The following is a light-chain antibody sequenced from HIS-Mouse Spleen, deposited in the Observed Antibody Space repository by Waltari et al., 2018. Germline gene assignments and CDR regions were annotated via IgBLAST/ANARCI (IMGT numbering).Light chain of an antibody. V-gene: IGLV1-47*01. CDR3: AAWDDSLSGPV. CDR2: RNN. J-gene: IGLJ3*02. Sequence: QSVLTQPPSASGTPGQRVTIPCSGSSSNLGSNYVFWYQQLPGTAPKLPIYRNNQRPSGVPDRFSGSKSGTSASLAISGLRSEDEADYYCAAWDDSLSGPVFGVGTKLTVL. CDR1: SSNLGSNY.